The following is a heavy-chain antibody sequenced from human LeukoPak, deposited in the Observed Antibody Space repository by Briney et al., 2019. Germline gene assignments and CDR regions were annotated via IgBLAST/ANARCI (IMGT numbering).Heavy chain of an antibody. J-gene: IGHJ4*02. Sequence: PSETLSLTCTVSGGSISSSSYYWGWIRQPPGKGLEWIGSIYYSGSTYYNPSLKSRVTISVDTSKNQFSLKLSSVTAADTAVYYCARYVASSGYLTLFDYWGQGTLVTVSS. D-gene: IGHD3-22*01. CDR3: ARYVASSGYLTLFDY. CDR2: IYYSGST. V-gene: IGHV4-39*07. CDR1: GGSISSSSYY.